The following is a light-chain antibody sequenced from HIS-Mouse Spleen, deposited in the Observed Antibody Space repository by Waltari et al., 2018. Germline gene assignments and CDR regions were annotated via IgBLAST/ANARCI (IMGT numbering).Light chain of an antibody. CDR2: EDS. CDR1: ALPKKY. Sequence: SYELTQPPSVSVSPGQTARITCSGDALPKKYAYWYQQKSGQAPVLVIYEDSHRPSGIPERFSGSRSGTMATLTISGAQVEDEADYYCYSTDSSGNHRVFGGGTKLTVL. V-gene: IGLV3-10*01. J-gene: IGLJ2*01. CDR3: YSTDSSGNHRV.